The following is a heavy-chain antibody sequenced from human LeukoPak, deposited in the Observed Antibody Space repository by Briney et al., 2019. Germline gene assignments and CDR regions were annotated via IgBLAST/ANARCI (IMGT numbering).Heavy chain of an antibody. CDR2: INPSGGST. CDR3: ARVRDGYNDAYDI. V-gene: IGHV1-46*01. J-gene: IGHJ3*02. Sequence: ASVKVSCKASGFTFTNYNMHWVRQARGQGLEWMGIINPSGGSTNYAQNFQARVTTPRHTSTPTVYMELSSLRSEDTGVYYCARVRDGYNDAYDIWGQGTMVTVPS. CDR1: GFTFTNYN. D-gene: IGHD5-24*01.